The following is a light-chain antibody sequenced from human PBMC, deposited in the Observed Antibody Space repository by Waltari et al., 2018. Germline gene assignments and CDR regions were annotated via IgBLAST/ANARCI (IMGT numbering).Light chain of an antibody. J-gene: IGKJ5*01. V-gene: IGKV3-15*01. Sequence: EIVMTQSPVTLSVSPGERATLSCRASQTITSKLAWYQQQPGQAPRLLIYGVSTRATPISARFGGSGSGTEFTLTISSLQSEDFAVYYCQQYNNWPLTFGQGTRLEIK. CDR2: GVS. CDR3: QQYNNWPLT. CDR1: QTITSK.